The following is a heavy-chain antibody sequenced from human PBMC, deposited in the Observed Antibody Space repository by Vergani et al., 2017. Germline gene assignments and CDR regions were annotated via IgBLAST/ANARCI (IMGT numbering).Heavy chain of an antibody. V-gene: IGHV1-69*01. Sequence: QVQLVQSGAEVKKPGSSLKVSCKASGGTFSSYAISWVRQAPGQGIEWMGGIIPIFGTANYAQKFQGRVTITADESTSTAYMELSSLRAEDTAVYYCARDVQGYCSSTSCRYYYYYGMDVWGQGP. CDR2: IIPIFGTA. D-gene: IGHD2-2*01. CDR3: ARDVQGYCSSTSCRYYYYYGMDV. CDR1: GGTFSSYA. J-gene: IGHJ6*02.